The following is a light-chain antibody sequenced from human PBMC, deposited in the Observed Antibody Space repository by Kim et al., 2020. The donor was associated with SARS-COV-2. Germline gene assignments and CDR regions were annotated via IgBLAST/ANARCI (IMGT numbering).Light chain of an antibody. Sequence: QSVTIACTGSSSNIGAHYDVHWFQQLPGTAPKLLMSGDNNRPSGVPDRFSGSRSATSASLAITGLQPADEADYYCQSFDNSLSGWVFGGGTQLTVL. CDR2: GDN. CDR3: QSFDNSLSGWV. CDR1: SSNIGAHYD. V-gene: IGLV1-40*01. J-gene: IGLJ3*02.